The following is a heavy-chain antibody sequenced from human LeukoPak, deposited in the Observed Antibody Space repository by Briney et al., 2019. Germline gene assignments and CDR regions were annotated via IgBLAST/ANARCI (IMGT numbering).Heavy chain of an antibody. Sequence: GGSLRLSCAVSGFTVSNNYITWVRQAPGKGLEWVSAIYSGGNTYYADSVKARFTISRDNSKNTVYLQMNSLRAEDTAVYYCARYYGPGSYYTDYWGQGTLVTVSS. CDR3: ARYYGPGSYYTDY. CDR2: IYSGGNT. D-gene: IGHD3-10*01. J-gene: IGHJ4*02. CDR1: GFTVSNNY. V-gene: IGHV3-66*01.